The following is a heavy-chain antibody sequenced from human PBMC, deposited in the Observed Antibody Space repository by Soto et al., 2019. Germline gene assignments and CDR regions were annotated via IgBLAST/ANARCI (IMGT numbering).Heavy chain of an antibody. CDR3: AKTRGVGPRSAWSDFYFDY. Sequence: EVQLVQSGAEVKQPGESLKISCKASGYSFTTYCIGWVRQMPGKGLEWMGIISPDDSNTRYSPSFQGQVTISADKSIGTAYLQWGSLKASDTAKYFCAKTRGVGPRSAWSDFYFDYWGQGTLVTVSS. J-gene: IGHJ4*02. V-gene: IGHV5-51*03. CDR1: GYSFTTYC. CDR2: ISPDDSNT. D-gene: IGHD6-19*01.